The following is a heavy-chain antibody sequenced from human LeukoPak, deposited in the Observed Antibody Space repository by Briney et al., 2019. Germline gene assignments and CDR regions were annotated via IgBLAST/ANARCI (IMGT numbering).Heavy chain of an antibody. CDR1: GFTFSSYG. CDR3: AKDINRCLQSCFDY. CDR2: VSYDGSNK. V-gene: IGHV3-30*18. J-gene: IGHJ4*02. D-gene: IGHD5-24*01. Sequence: GGSLRLSCAASGFTFSSYGMHWVRQAPGKGLEWVAVVSYDGSNKYYADSVKGRFTISRDNSKNTLYLQMNSLRAEDTAVYYCAKDINRCLQSCFDYWGQGTLVTVSS.